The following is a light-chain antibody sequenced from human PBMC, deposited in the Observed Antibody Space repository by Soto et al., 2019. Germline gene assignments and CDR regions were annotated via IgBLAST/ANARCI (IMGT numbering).Light chain of an antibody. V-gene: IGLV2-11*01. CDR1: SSDVGAYNW. CDR2: DVT. CDR3: CSYAGSYTLL. Sequence: QSALTQPRSVSGSPGQSVTISCAGTSSDVGAYNWDSWYQQHPGKVPKLIIYDVTRLPSGVPDRVSGSKSGNTASLTISWLQADDEAADACCSYAGSYTLLFGGGTKLSVL. J-gene: IGLJ3*02.